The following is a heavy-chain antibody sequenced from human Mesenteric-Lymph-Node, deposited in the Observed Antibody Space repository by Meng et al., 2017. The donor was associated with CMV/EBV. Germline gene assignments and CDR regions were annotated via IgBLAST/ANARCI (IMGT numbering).Heavy chain of an antibody. V-gene: IGHV3-23*01. CDR1: AFTFSNYA. D-gene: IGHD3-16*01. CDR3: AKAGGVEPEEEEEEGREG. CDR2: IGGSGGST. Sequence: GESLKISCAASAFTFSNYAMNWVRQAPGKGLEWVSVIGGSGGSTYYADSVKGRCTISRDNSKNTLYLQMNSLRAEDTAVYYCAKAGGVEPEEEEEEGREGGGKG. J-gene: IGHJ6*03.